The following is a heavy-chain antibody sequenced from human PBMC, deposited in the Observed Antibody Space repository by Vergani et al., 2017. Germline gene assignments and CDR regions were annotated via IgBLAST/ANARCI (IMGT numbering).Heavy chain of an antibody. V-gene: IGHV4-39*01. CDR1: GGSISSSSYY. J-gene: IGHJ4*02. CDR3: ARHGCQKQYYYDSSGYCEFDY. D-gene: IGHD3-22*01. CDR2: IYYSGST. Sequence: QLQLQESGPGLVKPSETLSLTCTVSGGSISSSSYYWGWIRQPPGKGVEWIGSIYYSGSTYYNPSLKSRVTISVDTSKNQFSLKLSSVTAADTAVYYCARHGCQKQYYYDSSGYCEFDYWGQGTLVTVSS.